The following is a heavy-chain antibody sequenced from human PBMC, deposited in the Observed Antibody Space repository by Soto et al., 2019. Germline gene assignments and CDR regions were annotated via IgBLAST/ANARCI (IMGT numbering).Heavy chain of an antibody. Sequence: PGWSLRLSCAASGFTFSSYDMHWVRQATGKGLEWVSAIGTAGDTYYPGSVKGRFTISRENAKNSLYLQMNSLRAGDTAVYYCARDRGGYSYGLANVWGQGTTVTVYS. J-gene: IGHJ6*02. CDR1: GFTFSSYD. D-gene: IGHD5-18*01. CDR3: ARDRGGYSYGLANV. CDR2: IGTAGDT. V-gene: IGHV3-13*01.